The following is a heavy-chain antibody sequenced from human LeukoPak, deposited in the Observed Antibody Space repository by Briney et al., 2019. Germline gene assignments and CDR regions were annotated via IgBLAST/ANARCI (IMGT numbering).Heavy chain of an antibody. CDR2: ISYDGSNK. CDR1: GFTFSSYV. D-gene: IGHD3-10*01. J-gene: IGHJ4*02. V-gene: IGHV3-30*04. Sequence: GGSLRLSCAASGFTFSSYVMHWVRQAPGKGLEWVAVISYDGSNKYYADSVKGRFTISRDNSKNTLYLQMNSLRAEDTALYYCARKAGYYYGSGDYWGQGTLVTVSS. CDR3: ARKAGYYYGSGDY.